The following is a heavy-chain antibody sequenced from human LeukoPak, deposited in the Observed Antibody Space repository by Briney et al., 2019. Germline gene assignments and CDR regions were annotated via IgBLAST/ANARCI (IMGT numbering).Heavy chain of an antibody. V-gene: IGHV4-34*01. CDR1: GGSISSYY. J-gene: IGHJ4*02. CDR2: INHSGST. CDR3: ARGLGDT. Sequence: SETLSLTCTLSGGSISSYYWSWIRQPPGKGLEWIGEINHSGSTNYNPSLKSRVTISVDTSKNQFSLKLSSVTAADTAVYYCARGLGDTWGQGTLVTVSS. D-gene: IGHD3-16*01.